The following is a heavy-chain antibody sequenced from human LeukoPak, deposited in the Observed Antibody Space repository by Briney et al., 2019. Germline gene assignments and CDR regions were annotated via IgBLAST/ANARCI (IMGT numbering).Heavy chain of an antibody. D-gene: IGHD3-9*01. CDR1: GGSISDTNY. CDR3: ARANFDTLTGWGHFDS. V-gene: IGHV4-4*02. Sequence: SETLSLTCVVSGGSISDTNYWSWVRQFPGKGLEWIGEIFHTGRTNSNPSLKSRATLSVDKSKNQFSLKMNSVTAADTAMYYCARANFDTLTGWGHFDSWGQGTLVTVSS. J-gene: IGHJ4*02. CDR2: IFHTGRT.